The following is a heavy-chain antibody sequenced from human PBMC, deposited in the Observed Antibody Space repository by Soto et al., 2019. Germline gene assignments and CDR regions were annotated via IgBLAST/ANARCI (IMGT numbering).Heavy chain of an antibody. CDR1: GFTFSSYG. CDR2: ISYDGSNK. V-gene: IGHV3-30*18. J-gene: IGHJ4*02. D-gene: IGHD1-26*01. Sequence: QVQLVESGGGVVQPGRSLRLSCAASGFTFSSYGMHWVRQAPGKGLEWVAVISYDGSNKYYADSVKGRFTISRDNSKNTLYLHMSSLRAEDTAVYYCAKVSRGGGSYYFSFDYWGQGTLVTVSS. CDR3: AKVSRGGGSYYFSFDY.